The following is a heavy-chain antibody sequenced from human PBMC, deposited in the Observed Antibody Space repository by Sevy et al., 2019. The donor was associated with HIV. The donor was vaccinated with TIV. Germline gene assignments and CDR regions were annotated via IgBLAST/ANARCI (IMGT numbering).Heavy chain of an antibody. J-gene: IGHJ3*02. V-gene: IGHV4-59*01. CDR1: GGSISSYY. CDR3: AQQLVVGDAFDI. D-gene: IGHD6-13*01. Sequence: SETLSLTCTVSGGSISSYYWSWIRQPPGKGLEWIGYIYYSGSTNYNPSLKSRVTISVDTSKNQFSLKLGSVTAADTAVYYCAQQLVVGDAFDIWGQGTMVTVSS. CDR2: IYYSGST.